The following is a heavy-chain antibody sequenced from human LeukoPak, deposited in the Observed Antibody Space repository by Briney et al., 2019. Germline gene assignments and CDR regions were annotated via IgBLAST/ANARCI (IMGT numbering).Heavy chain of an antibody. J-gene: IGHJ6*04. CDR3: AGGSGSYSVGYYYYYGMDV. CDR2: IIPIFGTA. D-gene: IGHD3-10*01. V-gene: IGHV1-69*06. Sequence: SVKVSFKASGGTFSSYAISWVRQAPGQGLEWMGGIIPIFGTANYAQKFQGRVTITADKSTSTAYMELSSLRSEDTAVYYCAGGSGSYSVGYYYYYGMDVWGKGTTVTVSS. CDR1: GGTFSSYA.